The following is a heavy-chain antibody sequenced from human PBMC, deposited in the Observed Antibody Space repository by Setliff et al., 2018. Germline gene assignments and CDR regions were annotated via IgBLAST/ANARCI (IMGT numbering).Heavy chain of an antibody. CDR3: ARGPGQYYDILNGYFKGAPDF. V-gene: IGHV4-61*09. CDR1: GDSITNGNNY. D-gene: IGHD3-9*01. Sequence: SETLSLTCAVSGDSITNGNNYWTWIRQPAGKGLEWIGQIYSSGYTEYNLSLKSRVTMSLDASENQFSLKLSSVTAADTAVYYCARGPGQYYDILNGYFKGAPDFWGQGTRVTVSS. J-gene: IGHJ4*02. CDR2: IYSSGYT.